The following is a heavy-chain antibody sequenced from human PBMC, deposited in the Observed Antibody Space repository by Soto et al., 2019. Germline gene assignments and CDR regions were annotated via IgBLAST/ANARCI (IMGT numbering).Heavy chain of an antibody. Sequence: PGGSLRLSCAASGFTFSSYGMHWVRQAPGKGLEWVAVISYDGSNKYYADSVKGRFTISRDNSKNTLYLQMNSLRAEDTAVYYCAKGPFYDYIWGSYRHDQYYFDYWGQGTLVTVSS. CDR2: ISYDGSNK. CDR1: GFTFSSYG. V-gene: IGHV3-30*18. CDR3: AKGPFYDYIWGSYRHDQYYFDY. J-gene: IGHJ4*02. D-gene: IGHD3-16*02.